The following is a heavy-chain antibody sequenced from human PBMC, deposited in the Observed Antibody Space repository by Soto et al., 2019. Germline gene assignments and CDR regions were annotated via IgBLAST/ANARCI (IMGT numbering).Heavy chain of an antibody. V-gene: IGHV1-18*01. CDR2: INTSNDNK. Sequence: GASVKVSCKASGYTFTNYGISWVRQAPGEGLEWVGWINTSNDNKLYAQKLQGRLTLTTDTSTSTAYMDLTTLRSDDTAVYFCARDPGAASFDLWAQGSLVTGSS. D-gene: IGHD2-15*01. J-gene: IGHJ1*01. CDR1: GYTFTNYG. CDR3: ARDPGAASFDL.